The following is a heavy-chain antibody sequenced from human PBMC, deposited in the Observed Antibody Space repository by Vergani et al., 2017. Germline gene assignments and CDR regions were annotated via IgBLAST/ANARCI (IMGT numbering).Heavy chain of an antibody. Sequence: QVQLVQSGAEVKKPGASVKVSCKVSGYTLTELSMHWVRQAPGKGLEWMGGFDPEEGETIYAQKFQGGVTMTEDTSTDKAYMELSSLRSEDTAVYYCATFRVPLAAVRTFDIWGQGTMVTVSS. CDR3: ATFRVPLAAVRTFDI. CDR1: GYTLTELS. CDR2: FDPEEGET. V-gene: IGHV1-24*01. D-gene: IGHD6-13*01. J-gene: IGHJ3*02.